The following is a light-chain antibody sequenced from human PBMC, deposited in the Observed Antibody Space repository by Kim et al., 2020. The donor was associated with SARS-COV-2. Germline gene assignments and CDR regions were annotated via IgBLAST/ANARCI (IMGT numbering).Light chain of an antibody. Sequence: VSPGDRATPSGRASQSVNSNLAWYQQKPGQAPRLLIYGASIRATGIPDRFSGSGSGTEFTLTISRLQSEDFALYYCQQYNRWPPYIFGQGTKLEIK. CDR1: QSVNSN. V-gene: IGKV3-15*01. J-gene: IGKJ2*01. CDR3: QQYNRWPPYI. CDR2: GAS.